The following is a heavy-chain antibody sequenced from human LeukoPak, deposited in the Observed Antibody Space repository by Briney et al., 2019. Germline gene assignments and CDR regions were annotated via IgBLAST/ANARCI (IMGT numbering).Heavy chain of an antibody. CDR2: IYYNGNT. D-gene: IGHD3-9*01. J-gene: IGHJ4*02. CDR3: ARTGDLTGYYLDC. Sequence: SETLSLTCTVSGGSFTSYYWSWIRQPPGKGLEWIGYIYYNGNTNSNPSLKSRVTISVDTSKNQFSLKLSSVTAADTAVYYCARTGDLTGYYLDCWGQGTLVTVSS. CDR1: GGSFTSYY. V-gene: IGHV4-59*01.